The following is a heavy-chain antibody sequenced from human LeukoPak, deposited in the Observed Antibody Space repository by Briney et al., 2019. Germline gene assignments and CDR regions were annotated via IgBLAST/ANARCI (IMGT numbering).Heavy chain of an antibody. CDR2: LSDGGHSS. CDR3: AFSPLGFNYGYAY. CDR1: GFTFSSYA. Sequence: PGRSLRLSCAASGFTFSSYAMNWVRQATGKGLEWVSSLSDGGHSSFYADSVKGRFTIYRDDSQNILYLQMNNLSGDDTALYYCAFSPLGFNYGYAYWGQGTLVTVSS. D-gene: IGHD5-18*01. V-gene: IGHV3-23*01. J-gene: IGHJ4*02.